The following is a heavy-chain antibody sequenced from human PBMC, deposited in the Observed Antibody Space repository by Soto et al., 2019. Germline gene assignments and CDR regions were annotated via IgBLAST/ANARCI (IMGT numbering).Heavy chain of an antibody. CDR1: GFTFSSYG. CDR3: ARGRCSGGSCYSVRAPFDL. D-gene: IGHD2-15*01. CDR2: ISSSSSYI. J-gene: IGHJ2*01. V-gene: IGHV3-21*01. Sequence: LRLSCAASGFTFSSYGMNWVRQAPGKGLEWVSSISSSSSYIYYADSVKGRFTISRDNAKNSLYLQMNSLRAEDTAVYYCARGRCSGGSCYSVRAPFDLWGRGTLVTVSS.